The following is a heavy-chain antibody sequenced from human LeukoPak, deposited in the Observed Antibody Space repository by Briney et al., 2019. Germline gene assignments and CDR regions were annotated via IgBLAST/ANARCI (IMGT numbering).Heavy chain of an antibody. Sequence: ASVKVSRKASGYTFTGYYMHWVRQAPGQGLEWMGWINPNSGGTNYAQKFQGRVTMTRDTSISTAYMELSRLRSDDTAVYYCAGSGSPTSNFDYWGQGTLVTVSS. CDR1: GYTFTGYY. J-gene: IGHJ4*02. V-gene: IGHV1-2*02. D-gene: IGHD1-26*01. CDR3: AGSGSPTSNFDY. CDR2: INPNSGGT.